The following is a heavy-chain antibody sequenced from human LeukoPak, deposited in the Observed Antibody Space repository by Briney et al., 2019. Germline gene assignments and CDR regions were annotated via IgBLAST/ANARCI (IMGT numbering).Heavy chain of an antibody. D-gene: IGHD6-19*01. Sequence: GGSLRLSCVASGCTFRDYSMAWVRQLPGGGLEWVSAIARDDFTVYPDPLKGRFTISRDNSRNTLYLQMNTLRAEDTAVYYCVKERDRGTDVADDFDFWGQGTLVTVSS. CDR1: GCTFRDYS. V-gene: IGHV3-23*01. J-gene: IGHJ4*01. CDR2: IARDDFT. CDR3: VKERDRGTDVADDFDF.